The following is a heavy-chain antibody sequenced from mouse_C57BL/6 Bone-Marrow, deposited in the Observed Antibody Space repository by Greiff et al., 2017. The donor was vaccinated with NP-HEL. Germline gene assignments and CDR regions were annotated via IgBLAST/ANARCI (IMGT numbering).Heavy chain of an antibody. CDR3: ARSPYYYGSRRGYAMDY. CDR2: ISYSGST. J-gene: IGHJ4*01. CDR1: GYSITSDY. V-gene: IGHV3-8*01. Sequence: EVMLVESGPGLAKPSQTLSLTCSVTGYSITSDYWNWIRKFPGNKLEYMGYISYSGSTYYNPSLKSRISITRDTSKNQYYLQLNSVTTEDTATYYCARSPYYYGSRRGYAMDYWGQGTSVTVSS. D-gene: IGHD1-1*01.